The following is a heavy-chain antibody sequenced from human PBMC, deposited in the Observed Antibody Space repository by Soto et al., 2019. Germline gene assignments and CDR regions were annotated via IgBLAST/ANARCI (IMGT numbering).Heavy chain of an antibody. J-gene: IGHJ6*02. CDR2: INLDGSEK. CDR1: GFPFRTYW. CDR3: ARDGSTSWYSYDYHGMDV. Sequence: TGGSLRLSCAASGFPFRTYWLSWVRQVPGKGLEWVANINLDGSEKNYVDSVKGRFTISRDNARNSLYLQMSSLRAEDTALYYCARDGSTSWYSYDYHGMDVWGQGTTVTVSS. D-gene: IGHD5-18*01. V-gene: IGHV3-7*05.